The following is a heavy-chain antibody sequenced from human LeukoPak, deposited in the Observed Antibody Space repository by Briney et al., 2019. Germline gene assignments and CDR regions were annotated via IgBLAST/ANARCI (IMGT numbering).Heavy chain of an antibody. D-gene: IGHD3-22*01. CDR2: IRFDGSNK. Sequence: GGSLRLPCAASGFTFSSYGIHWVRQAPGKGLEWVAFIRFDGSNKYYADSVKGRFTISRDNSKNTLYLQMNSLRAEDTAVYYCARASWDSSGYFDYWGQGTLVTVSS. V-gene: IGHV3-30*02. J-gene: IGHJ4*02. CDR3: ARASWDSSGYFDY. CDR1: GFTFSSYG.